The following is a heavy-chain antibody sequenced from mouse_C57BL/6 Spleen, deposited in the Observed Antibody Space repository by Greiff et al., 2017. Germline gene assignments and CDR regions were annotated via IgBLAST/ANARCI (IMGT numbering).Heavy chain of an antibody. CDR1: GFNIKDDY. V-gene: IGHV14-4*01. Sequence: VQLQQSGAELVRPGASVKLSCTASGFNIKDDYMHWVKQRPEQGLEWIGWIDPENGDTEYASKFQGKATITADTSSNTAYLQLSSLTSEDTAVYYCTTGDGYYGAMDYWGQGTSVTVSS. CDR2: IDPENGDT. J-gene: IGHJ4*01. D-gene: IGHD2-3*01. CDR3: TTGDGYYGAMDY.